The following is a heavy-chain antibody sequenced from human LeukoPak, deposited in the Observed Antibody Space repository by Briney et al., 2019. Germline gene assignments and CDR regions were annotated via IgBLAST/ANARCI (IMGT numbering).Heavy chain of an antibody. V-gene: IGHV4-59*01. J-gene: IGHJ3*02. CDR3: ATHRGVVVVAVIPADIGSFES. Sequence: SETLSLTCTVSGGSISDYYWSWIRQPPGKGLEWIGYVYYSGSTNYNRSLKSRVSISIDTSKSQSSLKLRSVTAADTAVYYCATHRGVVVVAVIPADIGSFESWGQGTMVTVSS. D-gene: IGHD2-2*01. CDR1: GGSISDYY. CDR2: VYYSGST.